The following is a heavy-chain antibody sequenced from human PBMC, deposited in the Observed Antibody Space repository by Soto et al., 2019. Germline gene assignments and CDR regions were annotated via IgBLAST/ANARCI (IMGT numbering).Heavy chain of an antibody. CDR3: ARDNGYYDL. V-gene: IGHV1-18*04. CDR1: GYTFSSYS. Sequence: ASVKVSCKTSGYTFSSYSINWVRQAPGQGLEWMAWISTYSGNTHYAEGVQGRVTVTLDKSARTAFMEMRGLTSDDTAVYFCARDNGYYDLWGQGTLVTVFS. J-gene: IGHJ4*02. CDR2: ISTYSGNT.